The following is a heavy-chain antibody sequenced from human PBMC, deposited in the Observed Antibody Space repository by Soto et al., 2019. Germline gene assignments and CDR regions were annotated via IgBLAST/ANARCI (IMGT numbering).Heavy chain of an antibody. CDR1: GGTFSSYA. D-gene: IGHD2-2*01. J-gene: IGHJ3*02. Sequence: QVQLVQSGAEVKKPGSSVKVSCKASGGTFSSYAISWVRQAPGQGLEWMGGIIPIFGTANYAQKFQGRVTITADESTSKDYREMSSLRSEDTAVYYCARDKDIVLVPAAMGRHDAFDIWGQGTMVTVSS. V-gene: IGHV1-69*12. CDR3: ARDKDIVLVPAAMGRHDAFDI. CDR2: IIPIFGTA.